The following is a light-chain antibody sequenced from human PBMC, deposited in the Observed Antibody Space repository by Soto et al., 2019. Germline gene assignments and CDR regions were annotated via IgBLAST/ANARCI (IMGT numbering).Light chain of an antibody. CDR1: QSVSSY. CDR2: DAS. V-gene: IGKV3-11*01. Sequence: EIVLTQSPATLSLSPGERATLSCRASQSVSSYLAWYQQKPGQAPRLLIYDASNRATGIPARISGSVSGTDFTLTISSLEPEDFAVYYCQQRSNWPSYTFGQGTKLEIK. CDR3: QQRSNWPSYT. J-gene: IGKJ2*01.